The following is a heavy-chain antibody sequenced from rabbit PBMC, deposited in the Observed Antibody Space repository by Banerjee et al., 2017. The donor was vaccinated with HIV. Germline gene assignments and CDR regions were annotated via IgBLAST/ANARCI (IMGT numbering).Heavy chain of an antibody. V-gene: IGHV1S40*01. J-gene: IGHJ6*01. CDR2: IVAGGSGST. D-gene: IGHD6-1*01. CDR3: ARDRITYGAAGYDYATFYGMDL. CDR1: GFSFNSNYW. Sequence: QSLEESGGDLVKPGASLTLTCTASGFSFNSNYWICWVRQAPGKGLEWIACIVAGGSGSTYYASWAKGRFTISKTSSTTVTLQMTSLTAADTATYFCARDRITYGAAGYDYATFYGMDLWGPGTLVTV.